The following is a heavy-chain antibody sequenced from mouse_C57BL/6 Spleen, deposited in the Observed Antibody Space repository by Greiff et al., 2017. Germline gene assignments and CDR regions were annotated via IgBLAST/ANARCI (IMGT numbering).Heavy chain of an antibody. V-gene: IGHV1-69*01. CDR1: GYTFTSYW. CDR3: AIHPFDY. CDR2: IDPSDSYT. Sequence: QVQLQQPGAELVMPGASVKLSCKASGYTFTSYWMHWVKQRPGQGLEWIGEIDPSDSYTNYNQKFKSKSTLTVDKSSSTAYMQLSSLTSEDSAVYYCAIHPFDYWGQGTTLTVSS. J-gene: IGHJ2*01.